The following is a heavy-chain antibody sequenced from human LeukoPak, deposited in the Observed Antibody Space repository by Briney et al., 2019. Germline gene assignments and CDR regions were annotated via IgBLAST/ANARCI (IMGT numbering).Heavy chain of an antibody. D-gene: IGHD4-23*01. Sequence: SETLSLTCTVSGGSISSYYWSWIRQPPGKGLEWIGYIYYSGSTNYNPSLKSRVTISVDTSKNQFSLKLSSVTAADTAVYYCAGTADYGGNAPLDYWGQGILVTVSS. CDR1: GGSISSYY. V-gene: IGHV4-59*01. CDR2: IYYSGST. CDR3: AGTADYGGNAPLDY. J-gene: IGHJ4*02.